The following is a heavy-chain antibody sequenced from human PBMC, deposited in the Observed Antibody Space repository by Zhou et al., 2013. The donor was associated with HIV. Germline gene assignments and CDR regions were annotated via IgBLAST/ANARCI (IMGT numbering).Heavy chain of an antibody. J-gene: IGHJ4*02. V-gene: IGHV1-69*04. D-gene: IGHD3-3*01. CDR2: ILPLLDTT. CDR1: GGTFSNSA. CDR3: SRDPKMTTIIGVD. Sequence: QVQLVQSGAEVKKPGSSVKVSCKASGGTFSNSAAISWVRQAPGQGLEWMGRILPLLDTTEYAHKFQGRVTITADTSTGTAYMELSSLRSEDTSMYYCSRDPKMTTIIGVDWGQGTLVTVSS.